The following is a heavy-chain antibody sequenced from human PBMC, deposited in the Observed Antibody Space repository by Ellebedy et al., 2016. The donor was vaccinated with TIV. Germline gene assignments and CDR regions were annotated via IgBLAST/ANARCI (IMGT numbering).Heavy chain of an antibody. Sequence: GESLKISXKGSGYSFTSYWIGWVRQMPGKGLEWMGIIYPGDSDTRYSPSFQGQVTISADKSISTAYLQWSSLKASDTAMYYCARSADYYDSSGPQGDYWGQGTLVTVSS. CDR2: IYPGDSDT. D-gene: IGHD3-22*01. CDR3: ARSADYYDSSGPQGDY. V-gene: IGHV5-51*01. J-gene: IGHJ4*02. CDR1: GYSFTSYW.